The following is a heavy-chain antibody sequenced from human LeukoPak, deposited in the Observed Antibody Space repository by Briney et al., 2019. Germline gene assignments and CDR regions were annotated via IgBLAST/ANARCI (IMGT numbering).Heavy chain of an antibody. Sequence: GGSLRLSCAASGFTFSSYSMNWVRQAPGKGLEWVSYISSSSNTIYYADSVKGRFTISRDNAKNSLYLQMNSLRAEDTAVYYCATESGTYSGTCFDYWGQGTLVTVSS. CDR2: ISSSSNTI. D-gene: IGHD1-26*01. V-gene: IGHV3-48*01. CDR1: GFTFSSYS. J-gene: IGHJ4*02. CDR3: ATESGTYSGTCFDY.